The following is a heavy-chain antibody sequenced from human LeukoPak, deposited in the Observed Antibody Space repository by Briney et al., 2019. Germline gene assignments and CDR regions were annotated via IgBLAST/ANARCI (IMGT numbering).Heavy chain of an antibody. CDR3: ARVSPYYYYYGMDV. CDR2: IYYSGST. CDR1: GGSISSGGYS. Sequence: SQTLSLTCTVSGGSISSGGYSWSWICQHPGKGLEWIGYIYYSGSTYYNPSLKSRVTISVDTSKNQFSLKLSSVTAADTAVYYCARVSPYYYYYGMDVWGQGTTVTVSS. J-gene: IGHJ6*02. V-gene: IGHV4-31*03.